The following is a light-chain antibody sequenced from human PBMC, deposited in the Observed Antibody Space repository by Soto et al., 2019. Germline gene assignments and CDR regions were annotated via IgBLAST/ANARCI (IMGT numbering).Light chain of an antibody. V-gene: IGKV1-9*01. CDR2: GAS. CDR1: QDISRY. CDR3: QQLQRSPFT. J-gene: IGKJ3*01. Sequence: QLTQSPSSLSASVGDRVTITCRASQDISRYLAWYQQRAGKAPKLLIYGASTLQSGVRSRFSGSGSGTEVTLTISSLQPEDCATYHCQQLQRSPFTFGPGTTVDV.